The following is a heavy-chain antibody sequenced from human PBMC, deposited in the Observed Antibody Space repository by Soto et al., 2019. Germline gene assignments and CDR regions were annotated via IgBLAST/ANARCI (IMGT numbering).Heavy chain of an antibody. CDR2: ITGSGAST. CDR3: AKNSAATIRVGYDY. V-gene: IGHV3-23*01. Sequence: EVQLLESGGGLVQPGGSLRLSCAACGFTFTTYTMSWVRQAPGKGLEWVSAITGSGASTYYADSVKGRFTISRDNSKNTLYLQMNSLRAENTAVYYCAKNSAATIRVGYDYWGQGTLVTVSS. J-gene: IGHJ4*02. D-gene: IGHD5-12*01. CDR1: GFTFTTYT.